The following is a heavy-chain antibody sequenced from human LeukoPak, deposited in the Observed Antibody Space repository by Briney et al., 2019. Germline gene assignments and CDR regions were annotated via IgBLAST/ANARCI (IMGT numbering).Heavy chain of an antibody. CDR2: IFPHDSNV. V-gene: IGHV5-51*01. J-gene: IGHJ4*02. CDR3: ARRGYFDYTGYLSPFDS. CDR1: GYTFANYH. Sequence: GGSLMISCQTSGYTFANYHIAWVRQMPGRGLECMGIIFPHDSNVKYSPSFQGQVTISADKSTNTAYLQWTSLKASDTAMYYCARRGYFDYTGYLSPFDSWGQGTLVIVSS. D-gene: IGHD3-9*01.